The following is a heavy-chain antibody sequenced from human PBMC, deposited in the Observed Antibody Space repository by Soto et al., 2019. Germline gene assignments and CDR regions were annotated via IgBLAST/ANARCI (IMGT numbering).Heavy chain of an antibody. J-gene: IGHJ6*02. Sequence: EVQLLESGGGWVQPGGSLRLSCAASGFTFSTFVMTWVRQVPGEGLEWISSITGSGKSAYYADSVKGRVTISSDNSKNTLNLQISSLGVDDTAVYHCAVHLGENYYTMDVWGQGTTVTVSS. CDR2: ITGSGKSA. CDR3: AVHLGENYYTMDV. CDR1: GFTFSTFV. V-gene: IGHV3-23*01. D-gene: IGHD3-10*01.